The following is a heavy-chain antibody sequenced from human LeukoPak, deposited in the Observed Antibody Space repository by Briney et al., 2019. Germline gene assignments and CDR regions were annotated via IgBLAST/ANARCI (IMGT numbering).Heavy chain of an antibody. V-gene: IGHV5-51*01. J-gene: IGHJ3*02. CDR3: ARLRDGYGHDAFDI. CDR2: IYPGDSDT. Sequence: GESLKISCKGSGYIFSIYWIAWVRQMPGKGLEWMGIIYPGDSDTRYSPSFQGQVTISADKSITTAYLQWSNLKASDTAMYYCARLRDGYGHDAFDIWGQGTVVTVS. CDR1: GYIFSIYW. D-gene: IGHD5-24*01.